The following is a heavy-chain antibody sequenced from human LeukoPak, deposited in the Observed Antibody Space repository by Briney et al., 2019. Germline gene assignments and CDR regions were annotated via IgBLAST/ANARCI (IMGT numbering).Heavy chain of an antibody. CDR3: ARGHDYSNYVSAY. Sequence: ASVKVSCKASGYTFTSYAMHWVRQASGQRLEWMGWINAGNGNTKYSQKFQGRVTITRNTSISTAYMELSSLRSEDTAVYYCARGHDYSNYVSAYWGQGTLVTVSS. J-gene: IGHJ4*02. D-gene: IGHD4-11*01. V-gene: IGHV1-3*01. CDR1: GYTFTSYA. CDR2: INAGNGNT.